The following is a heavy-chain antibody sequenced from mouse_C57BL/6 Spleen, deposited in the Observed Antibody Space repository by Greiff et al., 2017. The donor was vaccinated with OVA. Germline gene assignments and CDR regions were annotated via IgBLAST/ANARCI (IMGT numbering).Heavy chain of an antibody. CDR2: ISYSGST. D-gene: IGHD2-2*01. CDR3: ARGSYGYDAAMDY. CDR1: GYSITSDY. V-gene: IGHV3-8*01. Sequence: EVTLPASGPGLATPSQPLSLTCSVTGYSITSDYWNWIRKFPGNKLEYMGYISYSGSTYYNPSLKSRISITRDTSKNQYYLQLNSVTTEDTATYYCARGSYGYDAAMDYWGQGTSVTVSS. J-gene: IGHJ4*01.